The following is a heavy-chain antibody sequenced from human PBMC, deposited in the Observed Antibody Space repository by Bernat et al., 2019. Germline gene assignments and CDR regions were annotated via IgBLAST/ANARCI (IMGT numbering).Heavy chain of an antibody. CDR2: ISGSGGST. CDR1: GFTFISYA. J-gene: IGHJ4*02. CDR3: AKKNPPDDVWGSYRYEEYYFDY. V-gene: IGHV3-23*01. Sequence: EVQLLESGGGLVQPGGSLRLSCAASGFTFISYAMSWVRQAPGKGLEWVSAISGSGGSTYYADSVKGRFTISRDNSKNTLYLQMNSLRAEDTAVYYCAKKNPPDDVWGSYRYEEYYFDYWGQGTLVTVSS. D-gene: IGHD3-16*02.